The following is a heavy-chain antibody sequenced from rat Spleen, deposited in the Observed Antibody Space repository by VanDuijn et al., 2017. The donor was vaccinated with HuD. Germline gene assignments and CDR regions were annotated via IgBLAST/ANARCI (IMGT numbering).Heavy chain of an antibody. V-gene: IGHV2-47*01. CDR1: GLSLTSNS. CDR2: ISSDGST. J-gene: IGHJ2*01. CDR3: ARDWELGY. Sequence: QVQLKESGPGLVQPSQTLSLTCTVSGLSLTSNSVSWIRQPPGKGLEWIAAISSDGSTYYNSVLKSRLSISRDTSKSQVFLKMNSLQTEDTAMYFCARDWELGYWGQGVMVTVSS. D-gene: IGHD5-1*01.